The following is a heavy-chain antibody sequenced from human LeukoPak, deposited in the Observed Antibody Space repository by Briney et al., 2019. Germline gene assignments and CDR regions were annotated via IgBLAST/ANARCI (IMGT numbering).Heavy chain of an antibody. J-gene: IGHJ4*02. D-gene: IGHD3-3*01. CDR2: IGGSGGST. Sequence: GGSLRLSCAASGFTFSSYAMSWVRQAPGKGLEWVSAIGGSGGSTYYADSVKGRFTISRDNSKNTLYLQMNSLRAEDTAVYYCAKIGPRITIFGVIDYWGQGTLVTVSS. CDR3: AKIGPRITIFGVIDY. CDR1: GFTFSSYA. V-gene: IGHV3-23*01.